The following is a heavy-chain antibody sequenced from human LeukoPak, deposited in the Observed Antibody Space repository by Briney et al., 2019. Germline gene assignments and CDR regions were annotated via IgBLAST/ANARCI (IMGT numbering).Heavy chain of an antibody. CDR2: INHSGST. CDR1: GGSFSGYY. CDR3: ARAPGYSSGWCVFP. D-gene: IGHD6-19*01. Sequence: SETLSLTCAVYGGSFSGYYWSWIRQPPGKGLEWIGEINHSGSTNYNPSLKSRVTISVDTSKNQFSLKLSSVTAADTAVYYCARAPGYSSGWCVFPWGQGTLVTVSS. V-gene: IGHV4-34*01. J-gene: IGHJ5*02.